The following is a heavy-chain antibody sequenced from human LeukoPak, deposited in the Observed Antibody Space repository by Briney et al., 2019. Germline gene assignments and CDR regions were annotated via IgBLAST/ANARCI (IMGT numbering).Heavy chain of an antibody. J-gene: IGHJ6*03. D-gene: IGHD4-17*01. CDR2: INPNSGGT. CDR3: ARDPATVTAFYYYYYMDV. CDR1: GYTFTGYY. V-gene: IGHV1-2*02. Sequence: GAPVKVSCKASGYTFTGYYMHWVRQAPGQGLEWMGWINPNSGGTNYAQKFQGRVTMTRDTSISTAYMELSRLRSDDTAVYYCARDPATVTAFYYYYYMDVWGKGTTVTVSS.